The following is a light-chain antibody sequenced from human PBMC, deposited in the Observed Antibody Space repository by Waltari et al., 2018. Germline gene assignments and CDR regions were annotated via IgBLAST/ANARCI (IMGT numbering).Light chain of an antibody. J-gene: IGKJ2*01. CDR1: QSVSSSY. Sequence: EIVLTPSPGTLSLSPGQRATLPCRASQSVSSSYLAWYQQKPGQAPRLLIYGASSRATGIPDRFSGSGSGTDFTLTISRLEPEDFAVYYCQQYGSSPYTFGQGTKLEIK. CDR2: GAS. V-gene: IGKV3-20*01. CDR3: QQYGSSPYT.